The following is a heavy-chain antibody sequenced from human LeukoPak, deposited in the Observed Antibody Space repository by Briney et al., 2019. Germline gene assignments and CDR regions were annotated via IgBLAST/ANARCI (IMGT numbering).Heavy chain of an antibody. V-gene: IGHV4-59*12. Sequence: ETLSLTCTVSGGSISSYYWSWIRQPPGKGLEWIRYIYHSGSSNYNPSLKSRVTISVDTSKKQFSLKLSSVTAADTAVYYCARASMGYSSSWYFDYWGQGTLVTVSS. D-gene: IGHD6-13*01. CDR2: IYHSGSS. J-gene: IGHJ4*02. CDR1: GGSISSYY. CDR3: ARASMGYSSSWYFDY.